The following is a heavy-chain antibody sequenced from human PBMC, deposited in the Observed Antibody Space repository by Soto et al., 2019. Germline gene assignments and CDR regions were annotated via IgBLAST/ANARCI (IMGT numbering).Heavy chain of an antibody. J-gene: IGHJ4*02. CDR2: FDPENGET. CDR3: ATDRYCRGGSCYSGDDY. CDR1: GYTLTEFS. V-gene: IGHV1-24*01. Sequence: QVQLVQSGAEVKESGASVRVSCKVSGYTLTEFSMHWVRQAPGKGLEWMGGFDPENGETIYAQKFQGRVSMTEDTCTDTAYMDLSSLTSADTAVYYCATDRYCRGGSCYSGDDYWGQGTLVTVSS. D-gene: IGHD2-15*01.